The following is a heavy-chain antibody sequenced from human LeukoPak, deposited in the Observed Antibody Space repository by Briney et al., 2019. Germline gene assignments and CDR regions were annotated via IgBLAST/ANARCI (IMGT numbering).Heavy chain of an antibody. CDR1: GGTFSSYA. D-gene: IGHD2-2*02. V-gene: IGHV1-46*01. CDR3: ARDFGPVVVPAAIYNWFDP. CDR2: INPSGGST. J-gene: IGHJ5*02. Sequence: ASVKVSCKASGGTFSSYAISRVRQAPGQGLEWMGLINPSGGSTSYAQKFQGRVTMTRDTSTSTVYMELSSLRSEDTAVYYCARDFGPVVVPAAIYNWFDPWGQGTLVTVSS.